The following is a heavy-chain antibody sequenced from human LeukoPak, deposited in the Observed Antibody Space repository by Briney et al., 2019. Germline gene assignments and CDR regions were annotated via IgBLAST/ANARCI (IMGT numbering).Heavy chain of an antibody. Sequence: GGSLRLSCAASGFTFDDYAMHWVRQAPGKGLEWVSGISWNSGSIGYADSVKGRFTISRDNAKNSLYLQMNSLRAEDMALYYCAKGVSSGWYYMDVWGKGTTVTVSS. CDR2: ISWNSGSI. D-gene: IGHD6-19*01. V-gene: IGHV3-9*03. CDR3: AKGVSSGWYYMDV. J-gene: IGHJ6*03. CDR1: GFTFDDYA.